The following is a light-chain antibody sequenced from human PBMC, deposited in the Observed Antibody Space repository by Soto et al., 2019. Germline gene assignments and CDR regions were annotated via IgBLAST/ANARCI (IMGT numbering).Light chain of an antibody. Sequence: NFMLTQPHSVSDSPGKTVIISCTRSSGSIASNYVQWYQQRPGSSPTTVIYEDNQRPSGVPDRFSGSIDSSSNSASLTISGLETEDEADYFCQSYDATNQVFGGGTKLNVL. V-gene: IGLV6-57*01. CDR3: QSYDATNQV. CDR2: EDN. CDR1: SGSIASNY. J-gene: IGLJ3*02.